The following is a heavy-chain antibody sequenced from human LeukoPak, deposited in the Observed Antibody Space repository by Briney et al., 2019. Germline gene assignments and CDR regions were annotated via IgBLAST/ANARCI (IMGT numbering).Heavy chain of an antibody. CDR2: ISAYNGNT. J-gene: IGHJ4*02. CDR1: GYTFTSYG. D-gene: IGHD6-13*01. V-gene: IGHV1-18*01. Sequence: ASVKVSCKASGYTFTSYGISWVRQAPGQGLEWMGWISAYNGNTNYAQKLQGRVTMTTDTSTSTAYMELRSLRSGDTAVYYCARTPSTSETAAGSFDYWGQGTLVTVSS. CDR3: ARTPSTSETAAGSFDY.